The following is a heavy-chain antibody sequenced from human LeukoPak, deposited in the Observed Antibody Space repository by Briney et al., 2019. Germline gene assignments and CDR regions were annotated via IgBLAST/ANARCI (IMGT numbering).Heavy chain of an antibody. D-gene: IGHD5-12*01. Sequence: ASVKVSCKVSGNPLSELSLHWVRQAPGKGLEWMGGFDLEDEEIIYAPKFQARVTLTADESTNTVFMRLTSLRSDDTAVYYCATDRSGYDLGYYGLDVWGRGTTVTVS. CDR2: FDLEDEEI. CDR1: GNPLSELS. CDR3: ATDRSGYDLGYYGLDV. V-gene: IGHV1-24*01. J-gene: IGHJ6*02.